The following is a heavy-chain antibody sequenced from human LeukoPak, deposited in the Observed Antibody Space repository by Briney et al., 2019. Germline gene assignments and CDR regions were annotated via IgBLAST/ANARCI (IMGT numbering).Heavy chain of an antibody. V-gene: IGHV4-59*01. CDR3: ARSYDSSGYYNHYWYFDL. J-gene: IGHJ2*01. CDR2: IYYSGST. D-gene: IGHD3-22*01. CDR1: GGSISSYY. Sequence: PSETLSLTCTVSGGSISSYYWSWIRQPPGKGLEWIGYIYYSGSTNYNPSLKSRVTISVKTSKNQFSLKLSSVTAADTAVYYCARSYDSSGYYNHYWYFDLWGRGTLVTVSS.